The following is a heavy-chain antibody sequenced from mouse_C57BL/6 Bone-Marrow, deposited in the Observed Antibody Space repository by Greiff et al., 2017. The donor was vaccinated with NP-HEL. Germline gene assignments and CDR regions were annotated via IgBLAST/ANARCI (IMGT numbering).Heavy chain of an antibody. J-gene: IGHJ2*01. CDR1: GFTFSDAW. CDR2: IRNKANNHAT. Sequence: EVKLMESGGGLVQPGGSMKLSCAASGFTFSDAWMDWVRQSPEKGLEWVAEIRNKANNHATYYAESVKGRFTISRDDSKSSVYLQMNSLRAEDAGIYYCTRLRLNYFDYWGQGTTLTVSS. CDR3: TRLRLNYFDY. D-gene: IGHD1-1*01. V-gene: IGHV6-6*01.